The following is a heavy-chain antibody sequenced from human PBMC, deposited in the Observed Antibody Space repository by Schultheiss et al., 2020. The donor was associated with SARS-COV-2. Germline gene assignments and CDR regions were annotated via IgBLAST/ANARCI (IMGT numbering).Heavy chain of an antibody. V-gene: IGHV3-73*01. CDR2: IRSKANSYAT. D-gene: IGHD5-24*01. Sequence: GGSLRLSCAASGFTFSSYGMHWVRQASGKGLEWVGRIRSKANSYATAYAASVKGRFTISRDDSKNTAYLQMNSLRAEDTAVYYCARKNYSDYWGQGTLVTVSS. J-gene: IGHJ4*02. CDR1: GFTFSSYG. CDR3: ARKNYSDY.